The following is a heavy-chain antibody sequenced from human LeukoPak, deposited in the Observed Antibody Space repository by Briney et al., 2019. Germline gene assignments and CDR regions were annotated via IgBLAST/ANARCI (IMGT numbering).Heavy chain of an antibody. CDR1: GFTFSSNS. J-gene: IGHJ6*03. D-gene: IGHD5-12*01. Sequence: GESLKISCAASGFTFSSNSMNWVRQAPGKGLEWVSYISGSRSTIYYADSVKGRFTISRDNAKNSLYLQMNSLRAEDTAVYYCARDSSGYDVRYYYYYMDVWGKGTTVTVSS. CDR3: ARDSSGYDVRYYYYYMDV. V-gene: IGHV3-48*01. CDR2: ISGSRSTI.